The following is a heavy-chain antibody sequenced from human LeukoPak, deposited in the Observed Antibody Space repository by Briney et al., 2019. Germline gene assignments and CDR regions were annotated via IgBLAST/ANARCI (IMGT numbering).Heavy chain of an antibody. CDR1: GGSVSSGAYY. J-gene: IGHJ5*02. CDR3: AREGPNDGASDP. Sequence: SETLSLTCNVSGGSVSSGAYYWSWVRQPPGKGLDWIGYVSYSGSAGYNPSLKSRVTMSVDTTTNQFSLKLSSVTAADTAVYYCAREGPNDGASDPWGQGTLVTVSS. V-gene: IGHV4-61*08. D-gene: IGHD1-1*01. CDR2: VSYSGSA.